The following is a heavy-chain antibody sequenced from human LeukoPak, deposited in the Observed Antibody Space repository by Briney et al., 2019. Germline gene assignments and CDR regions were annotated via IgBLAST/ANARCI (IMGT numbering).Heavy chain of an antibody. CDR3: AQIAAAASFDY. J-gene: IGHJ4*02. CDR2: FDPEDGET. V-gene: IGHV1-24*01. D-gene: IGHD6-13*01. Sequence: ASVKVSCKVSGYTLTELSMHWVRQAPGKGLEWMGGFDPEDGETIYAQKFQGRVTTTEDTSTDTAYMELSSLRSEDTAVYYCAQIAAAASFDYWGQGTLVTVSS. CDR1: GYTLTELS.